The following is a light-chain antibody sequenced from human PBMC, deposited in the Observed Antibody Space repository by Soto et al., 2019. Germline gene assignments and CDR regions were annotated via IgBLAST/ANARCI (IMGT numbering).Light chain of an antibody. Sequence: EIVMTQSPATLSVSPGERATLSCRASQSVSSNLAWYQQKPGQAPRLLIYGASTRATGIPARFSGSGSGTVFPLTISRLQSEDSAVYYYQQYNYSRWTFGQGTKVEIK. J-gene: IGKJ1*01. V-gene: IGKV3-15*01. CDR1: QSVSSN. CDR3: QQYNYSRWT. CDR2: GAS.